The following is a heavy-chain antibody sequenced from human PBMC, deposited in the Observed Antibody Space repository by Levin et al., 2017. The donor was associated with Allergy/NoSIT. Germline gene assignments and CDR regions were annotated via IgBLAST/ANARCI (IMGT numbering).Heavy chain of an antibody. CDR2: ISGTYGNT. CDR1: GFTFSSYG. Sequence: GGSLRLSCAASGFTFSSYGMTWVRQTPGKGLEWVSYISGTYGNTFYAESVKGRFTLSRDNSKNTLSLQMNSLRAEDTATYYCAKARLIVGRGLHFDYWGQGSLVAVSS. CDR3: AKARLIVGRGLHFDY. D-gene: IGHD2-21*01. J-gene: IGHJ4*02. V-gene: IGHV3-23*01.